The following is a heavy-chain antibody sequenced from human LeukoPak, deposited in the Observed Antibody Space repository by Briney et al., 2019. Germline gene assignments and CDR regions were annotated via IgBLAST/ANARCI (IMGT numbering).Heavy chain of an antibody. Sequence: PSQTLSLTCAVSGYSISSGYYWGWIRQPPGKGLEWIGSIYHSGSTYYNPSLKSRVTISVDTSKNQFSLKLSSVTAADTAVYYCARHFKDRGSSWYGVFDYWGQGTLVIVSS. J-gene: IGHJ4*02. CDR1: GYSISSGYY. D-gene: IGHD6-13*01. CDR2: IYHSGST. CDR3: ARHFKDRGSSWYGVFDY. V-gene: IGHV4-38-2*01.